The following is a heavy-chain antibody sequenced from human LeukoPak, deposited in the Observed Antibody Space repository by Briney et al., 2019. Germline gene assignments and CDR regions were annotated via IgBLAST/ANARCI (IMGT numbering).Heavy chain of an antibody. CDR1: GGSFSGYY. CDR3: ARGRVTMVRGVIASYYYYYMDV. V-gene: IGHV4-34*01. D-gene: IGHD3-10*01. Sequence: PSETLSLTCAVYGGSFSGYYWSWIRQPPGKGLEWIGEINHSGSTNYNPSLKSRVTISVDTSKNQFSLKLSSVTAADTAVYYCARGRVTMVRGVIASYYYYYMDVWGKGTTVTVSS. J-gene: IGHJ6*03. CDR2: INHSGST.